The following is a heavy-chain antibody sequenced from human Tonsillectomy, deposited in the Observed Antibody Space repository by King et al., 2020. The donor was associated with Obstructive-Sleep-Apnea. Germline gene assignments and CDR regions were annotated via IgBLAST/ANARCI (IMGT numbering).Heavy chain of an antibody. CDR1: GYTFISYD. CDR2: MNPESANT. CDR3: ARAPPGANWTTTNWYFDL. V-gene: IGHV1-8*01. J-gene: IGHJ2*01. Sequence: QLVQSGAEVKKPGASVKVSCKASGYTFISYDINWVRQATGQGLEWMGWMNPESANTGYAQKFQGRVTMTRNTSITTAYMELSSLRSEDTAVYYCARAPPGANWTTTNWYFDLWGRGTLVTVSS. D-gene: IGHD1-20*01.